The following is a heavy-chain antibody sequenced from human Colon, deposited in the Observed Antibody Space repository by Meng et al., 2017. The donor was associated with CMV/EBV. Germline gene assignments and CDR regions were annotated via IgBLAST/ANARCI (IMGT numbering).Heavy chain of an antibody. CDR3: ARGRYDFWSGGDN. CDR2: ITRSSSQI. D-gene: IGHD3-3*01. CDR1: GFNFSIHS. Sequence: EVQLVESGGXQVKSGGSXRLSCAASGFNFSIHSMNWVRQAPGKGLEWVSSITRSSSQIHYAESVKGRFTISRDNAKNSLYLQMDSLRAEDTAVYYCARGRYDFWSGGDNWGQGTLVTVSS. J-gene: IGHJ4*02. V-gene: IGHV3-21*01.